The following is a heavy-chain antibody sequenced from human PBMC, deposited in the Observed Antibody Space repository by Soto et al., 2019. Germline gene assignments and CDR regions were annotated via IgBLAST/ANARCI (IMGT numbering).Heavy chain of an antibody. Sequence: SETLSLTCTVSGGSISSSNYDGGWIRQPPGKGLEWIGSIYYSGSTYYNPSLKSRVTINPDTSKNQFSLHLNSVTLEDTAVYYCARSWFGHQVHWFDFWGQGTLVTVSS. CDR1: GGSISSSNYD. D-gene: IGHD3-16*01. CDR2: IYYSGST. V-gene: IGHV4-39*01. J-gene: IGHJ5*01. CDR3: ARSWFGHQVHWFDF.